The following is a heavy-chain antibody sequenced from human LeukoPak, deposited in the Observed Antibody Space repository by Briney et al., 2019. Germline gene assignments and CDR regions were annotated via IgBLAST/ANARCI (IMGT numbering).Heavy chain of an antibody. CDR2: ISYDGSNK. Sequence: GGSLRLSCAASQITFSTYAMHWVRQAPGKGLEWVAVISYDGSNKYYADSVKGRFTISRDNSKNTLYLQMNSLRVEDTAVYYCAKPIAAAGRVDYWGQGTLVTVSS. CDR3: AKPIAAAGRVDY. D-gene: IGHD6-13*01. CDR1: QITFSTYA. J-gene: IGHJ4*02. V-gene: IGHV3-30-3*02.